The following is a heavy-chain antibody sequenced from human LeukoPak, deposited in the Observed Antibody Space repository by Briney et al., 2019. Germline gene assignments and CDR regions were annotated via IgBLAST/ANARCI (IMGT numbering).Heavy chain of an antibody. V-gene: IGHV1-8*01. J-gene: IGHJ3*02. D-gene: IGHD4-23*01. CDR3: ARVTSNSHAAFDI. Sequence: ASVKVSCKASGYTFTSYDINWVRQATGQGLEWMGWMNPNSGNTGYAQKFQGRVTMTRNTSISTAYMELSSLRSEDTAVYYCARVTSNSHAAFDIWGQGTMVTVSS. CDR2: MNPNSGNT. CDR1: GYTFTSYD.